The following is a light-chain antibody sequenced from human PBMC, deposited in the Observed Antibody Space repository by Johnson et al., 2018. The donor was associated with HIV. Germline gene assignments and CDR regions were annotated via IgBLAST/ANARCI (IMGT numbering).Light chain of an antibody. J-gene: IGLJ1*01. CDR3: GTWDSSLSAYV. Sequence: QSVLTQPPSVSAAPGQKVTISCSGSSSNVGSNYISWYRQLPGTAPKLLIYENNKRPSGIPDRFSGSKSGTSATLGITGLQTGDEADYYCGTWDSSLSAYVAGTGTTVTVL. CDR1: SSNVGSNY. V-gene: IGLV1-51*02. CDR2: ENN.